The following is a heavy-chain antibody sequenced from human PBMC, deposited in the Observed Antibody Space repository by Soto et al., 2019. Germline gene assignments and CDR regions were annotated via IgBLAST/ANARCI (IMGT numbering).Heavy chain of an antibody. CDR2: INSDGSST. CDR1: GFTFSSYW. J-gene: IGHJ4*02. CDR3: ARGGSSGWYSPLDY. V-gene: IGHV3-74*01. D-gene: IGHD6-19*01. Sequence: PGGSLRLSCAASGFTFSSYWMHWVRQAPGKGLVWVSRINSDGSSTSYADPVKGRFTISRDNAKNTLYLQMNSLRAEDTAVYYCARGGSSGWYSPLDYWGLGTLVTVSS.